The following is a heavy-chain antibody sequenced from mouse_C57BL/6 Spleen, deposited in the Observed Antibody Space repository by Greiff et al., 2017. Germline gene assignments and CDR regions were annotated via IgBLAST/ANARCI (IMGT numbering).Heavy chain of an antibody. J-gene: IGHJ3*01. CDR2: IDPEDGDT. CDR1: GFNIKDYY. Sequence: VHVKQSGAELVRPGASVKLSCTASGFNIKDYYMHWVKQRPEQGLEWIGRIDPEDGDTEYAPKFQGKATMTADTSSNTAYLQLSSLTSEDTAVYYCTTNYYGSGFAYWGQGTLVTVSA. V-gene: IGHV14-1*01. D-gene: IGHD1-1*01. CDR3: TTNYYGSGFAY.